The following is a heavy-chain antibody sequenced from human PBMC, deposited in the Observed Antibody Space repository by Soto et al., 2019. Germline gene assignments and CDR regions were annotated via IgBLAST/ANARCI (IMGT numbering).Heavy chain of an antibody. D-gene: IGHD2-2*01. J-gene: IGHJ4*01. V-gene: IGHV3-9*01. CDR2: ITWNSGNT. Sequence: SLKISCTASGFTFDDYAMHWVRQAPGRDLEWVSGITWNSGNTAYADPVKGRFTIARDDDNNSLYLQMNSLRPEDTALYYCVKDSYADFHRVLSTAEYFFDYWGHGTLVTVSS. CDR1: GFTFDDYA. CDR3: VKDSYADFHRVLSTAEYFFDY.